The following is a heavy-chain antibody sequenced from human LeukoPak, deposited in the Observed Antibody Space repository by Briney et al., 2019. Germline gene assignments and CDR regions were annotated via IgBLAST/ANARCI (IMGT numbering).Heavy chain of an antibody. CDR3: ARDPLRRTFDY. CDR1: GYTFTDYY. V-gene: IGHV1-2*02. D-gene: IGHD4-17*01. J-gene: IGHJ4*02. Sequence: ASVKVSCKASGYTFTDYYMPWVRQAPGQGLEWMGWIIPNSGDTNYAQKFQGRVTMTRDTSINTAYMELSRLTSDDTAVYYCARDPLRRTFDYWGQGTLVTVSS. CDR2: IIPNSGDT.